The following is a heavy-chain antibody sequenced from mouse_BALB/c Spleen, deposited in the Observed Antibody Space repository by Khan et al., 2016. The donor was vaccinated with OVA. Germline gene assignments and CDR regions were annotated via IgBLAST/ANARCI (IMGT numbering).Heavy chain of an antibody. CDR3: ARKNYYSYAMDY. J-gene: IGHJ4*01. CDR2: ISYGGST. CDR1: GYSITSDYA. V-gene: IGHV3-2*02. D-gene: IGHD1-1*01. Sequence: EVQLQESGPGLVKPSQSLSLTCTVTGYSITSDYAWDWIRQFPGNKLEWMGYISYGGSTSYNPSLKSRISITRDTSKNQFFLQLNSVTTEDTATYYCARKNYYSYAMDYWGQSTSVTVSS.